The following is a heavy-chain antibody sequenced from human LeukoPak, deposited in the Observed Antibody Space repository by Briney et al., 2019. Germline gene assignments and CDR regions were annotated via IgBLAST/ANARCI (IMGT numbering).Heavy chain of an antibody. CDR1: GGSISSSSYY. V-gene: IGHV4-39*01. J-gene: IGHJ4*02. Sequence: NPSETLSLTCTVSGGSISSSSYYWGWIRQPPGKGLEWIGSIYYSGSTYYNPSLKSRVTISVDTSKNQFSLKLSSVTAADTAVYYCARRGRGSSWYYWGQGTLVTVSS. CDR3: ARRGRGSSWYY. CDR2: IYYSGST. D-gene: IGHD6-13*01.